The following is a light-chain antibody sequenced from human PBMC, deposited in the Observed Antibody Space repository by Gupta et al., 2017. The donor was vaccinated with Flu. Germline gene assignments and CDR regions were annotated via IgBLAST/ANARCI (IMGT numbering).Light chain of an antibody. CDR3: HQYNTDPWT. CDR1: QSIAGW. V-gene: IGKV1-5*03. Sequence: DIQMTQSPSTLSAYVGDRVTITCRASQSIAGWLAWYQQKPGKAPKLLIYKASYLESGIQSRFSGSGSGTEFTLTISNLQPDDFATYYCHQYNTDPWTFGQGTQLEIK. J-gene: IGKJ1*01. CDR2: KAS.